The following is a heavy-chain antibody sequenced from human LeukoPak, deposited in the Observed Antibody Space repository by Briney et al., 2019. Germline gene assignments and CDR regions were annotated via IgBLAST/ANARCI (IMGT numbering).Heavy chain of an antibody. D-gene: IGHD6-19*01. Sequence: RASVKVSCKASGYTFTSYGFSWVRQAPGKGREWMGGFDPEDGETNYAQTVQGRVTMTEDKSTDTAYMELSSLRSEDTAVYYCAIRNTRAVAGHWGQGTLVTVSS. CDR3: AIRNTRAVAGH. CDR2: FDPEDGET. V-gene: IGHV1-24*01. J-gene: IGHJ4*02. CDR1: GYTFTSYG.